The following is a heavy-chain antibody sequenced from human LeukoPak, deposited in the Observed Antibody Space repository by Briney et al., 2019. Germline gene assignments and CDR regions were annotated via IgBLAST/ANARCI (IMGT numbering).Heavy chain of an antibody. D-gene: IGHD6-19*01. CDR2: INSDGSAT. V-gene: IGHV3-74*03. CDR1: GFTFSRYW. Sequence: AGSLRLSCEASGFTFSRYWMHWVRQAPGKGLMWVSRINSDGSATTYADFVKGRFTISRDNAKNSLYLQVNSLRAEDTAVYYCARGIALAGLNDYWGQGTLVSVST. J-gene: IGHJ4*02. CDR3: ARGIALAGLNDY.